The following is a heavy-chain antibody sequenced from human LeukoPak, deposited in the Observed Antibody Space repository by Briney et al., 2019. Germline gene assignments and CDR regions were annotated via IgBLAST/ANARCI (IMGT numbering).Heavy chain of an antibody. J-gene: IGHJ4*02. V-gene: IGHV4-59*01. Sequence: SETLSLTCTVSGGSISSYYWSWIRQPPGKGLEWIGYIYYSGSTNYNPSLKSRVTISVDTSKNQFSLKLSSVTAADTAVYYCARSENTAMGNFDYWGQGTPVTVSS. D-gene: IGHD5-18*01. CDR3: ARSENTAMGNFDY. CDR2: IYYSGST. CDR1: GGSISSYY.